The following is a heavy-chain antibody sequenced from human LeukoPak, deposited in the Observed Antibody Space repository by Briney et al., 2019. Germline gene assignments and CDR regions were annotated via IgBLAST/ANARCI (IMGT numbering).Heavy chain of an antibody. V-gene: IGHV4-31*03. D-gene: IGHD5-24*01. CDR3: ARRNGYISSLDY. Sequence: PSETLSLTCTVSGGSISSGGYYWSWIRQHPGKGLEWIGYIYYSGSTYYNPSLKSRVTISVDTSKNHFSLNLNSVTAADTAVYYCARRNGYISSLDYWGQGTLVTVSS. CDR2: IYYSGST. J-gene: IGHJ4*02. CDR1: GGSISSGGYY.